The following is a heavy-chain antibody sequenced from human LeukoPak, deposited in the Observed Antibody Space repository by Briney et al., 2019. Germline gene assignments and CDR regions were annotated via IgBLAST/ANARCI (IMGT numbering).Heavy chain of an antibody. Sequence: GGSLRLSCAASVFTFSSYGMHWVRQAPGKGLEWVAVISYDGGNKYYADSVKGRFTISRDNSKNTLYLQMNSLRAEDTAVYYCAKTQYYYDSSGYSPLGYWGQGTLVTVSS. CDR2: ISYDGGNK. CDR1: VFTFSSYG. D-gene: IGHD3-22*01. V-gene: IGHV3-30*18. J-gene: IGHJ4*02. CDR3: AKTQYYYDSSGYSPLGY.